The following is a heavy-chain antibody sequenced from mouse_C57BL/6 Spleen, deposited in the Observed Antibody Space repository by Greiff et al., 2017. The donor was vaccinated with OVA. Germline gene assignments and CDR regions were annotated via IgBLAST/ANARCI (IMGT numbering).Heavy chain of an antibody. D-gene: IGHD3-2*02. CDR2: INPNNGGT. CDR3: ARDSSGYGAD. Sequence: EVQLQQSGPELVKPGASVKISCKASGYTFTDYYMNWVKQSHGKSLEWIGDINPNNGGTSYNQKFKGKATLTVDKSSITAYMELRSLTSEDSAVYYCARDSSGYGADWGQGTLVTVSA. J-gene: IGHJ3*01. CDR1: GYTFTDYY. V-gene: IGHV1-26*01.